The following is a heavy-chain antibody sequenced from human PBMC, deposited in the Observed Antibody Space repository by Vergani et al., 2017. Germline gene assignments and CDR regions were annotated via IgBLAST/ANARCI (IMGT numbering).Heavy chain of an antibody. CDR3: ARDDSYYDSSGYQHYYYYYYMDV. CDR2: ISSSSSTI. CDR1: GFTFSSYS. Sequence: VQLVESGGGLVKPGGSLRLSCAASGFTFSSYSMNWVRQAPGXGLEWVSYISSSSSTIYYADSVKGRFTISRAHAKNSLYLQMNSLRDEDTAVYYCARDDSYYDSSGYQHYYYYYYMDVWGKGTTVTGAS. D-gene: IGHD3-22*01. J-gene: IGHJ6*03. V-gene: IGHV3-48*02.